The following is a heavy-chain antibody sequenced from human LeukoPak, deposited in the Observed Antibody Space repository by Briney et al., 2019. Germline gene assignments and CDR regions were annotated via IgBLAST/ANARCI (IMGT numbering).Heavy chain of an antibody. CDR1: GGSTSSSSYY. J-gene: IGHJ4*02. Sequence: KPSETLSLTCTVSGGSTSSSSYYWGWIRQPPGKGLEWIGSIYYSGSTYYNPSLKSRVTISVDTSKNQFSLKLSSVTAADTAVYYCASFSSSWYAFDYWGQGTLVTVSS. V-gene: IGHV4-39*07. D-gene: IGHD6-13*01. CDR2: IYYSGST. CDR3: ASFSSSWYAFDY.